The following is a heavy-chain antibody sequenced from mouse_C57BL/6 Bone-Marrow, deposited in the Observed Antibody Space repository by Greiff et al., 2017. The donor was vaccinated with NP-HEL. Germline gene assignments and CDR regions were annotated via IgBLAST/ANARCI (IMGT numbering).Heavy chain of an antibody. D-gene: IGHD1-1*01. CDR1: GFTITDYY. CDR3: ARERLLLPYMDY. J-gene: IGHJ2*01. CDR2: IDPEDGDT. Sequence: EVQLQQSGAELVKPGASVKLSCTASGFTITDYYMHWVKQRTEQGLEWIGRIDPEDGDTKYAPKFKGKATITADTSSNTAYLQLSSLTSEDTAVYYCARERLLLPYMDYWGQGTTLTVSS. V-gene: IGHV14-2*01.